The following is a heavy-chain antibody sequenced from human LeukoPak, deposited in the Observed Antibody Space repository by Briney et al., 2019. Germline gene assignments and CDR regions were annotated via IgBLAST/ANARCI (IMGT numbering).Heavy chain of an antibody. CDR3: AKDRDISGRWAVP. CDR1: GLTFSNYA. D-gene: IGHD3-22*01. V-gene: IGHV3-23*01. CDR2: ISGSGDST. J-gene: IGHJ5*02. Sequence: GGSLRLSCEASGLTFSNYAMSWVRQAPGKGLEWVSAISGSGDSTHYSDSARGRFTISRDNSKNKLYLQMNSLRVEDTAVYYCAKDRDISGRWAVPWGQETLVTVSS.